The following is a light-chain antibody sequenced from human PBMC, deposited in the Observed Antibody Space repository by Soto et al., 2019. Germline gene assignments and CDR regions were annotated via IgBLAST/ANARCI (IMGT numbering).Light chain of an antibody. Sequence: QSALAQPASVSGSPGQSVTISCTGTSSDVGAYKYVSWYQQHPGKAPKLMIYEVSNRPSGVSNRFSGSKSGNTASLTISGLQADDEADYYRNSYAGDIIRFVFGTGTKVTVL. V-gene: IGLV2-14*01. J-gene: IGLJ1*01. CDR3: NSYAGDIIRFV. CDR2: EVS. CDR1: SSDVGAYKY.